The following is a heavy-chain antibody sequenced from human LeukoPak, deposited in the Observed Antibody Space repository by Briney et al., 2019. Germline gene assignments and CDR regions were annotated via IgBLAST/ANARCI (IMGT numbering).Heavy chain of an antibody. CDR2: INPNSGGT. D-gene: IGHD5-12*01. CDR1: GYTFTGYY. Sequence: ASVKVSCKASGYTFTGYYMHWVRQAPGQGLEWMGWINPNSGGTNYAQKFQGRVTMTRDTSISTAYMELSRLRSDDTAVYYCARRGRIVTTPYYYGMDVWGQGTTVTVSS. V-gene: IGHV1-2*02. CDR3: ARRGRIVTTPYYYGMDV. J-gene: IGHJ6*02.